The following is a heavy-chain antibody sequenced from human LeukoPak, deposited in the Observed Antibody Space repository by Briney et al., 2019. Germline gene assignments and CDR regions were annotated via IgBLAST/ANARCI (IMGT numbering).Heavy chain of an antibody. CDR1: GFTFSSYE. D-gene: IGHD6-19*01. CDR3: ARESIAVAGAPFDH. CDR2: ISGGSTI. Sequence: GGSLRLSCAASGFTFSSYEMNWVRQAPGKGLEWVSYISGGSTIYDADSVKGRFTISRDNAKNSLYLQMNSLRAEDTAVYYCARESIAVAGAPFDHWGQGTLVTVSS. V-gene: IGHV3-48*03. J-gene: IGHJ4*02.